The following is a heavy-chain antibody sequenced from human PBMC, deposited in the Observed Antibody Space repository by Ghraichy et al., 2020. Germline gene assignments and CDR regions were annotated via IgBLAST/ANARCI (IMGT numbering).Heavy chain of an antibody. Sequence: GGSLRLSCAASGFNFRDYYMSWIRQAPGKGLEWVSLISRNGRDTNYADSVRGRFTISRDNAKNALFLQVNTLRAEDTAVYYCVREGQALGKSGFDLCGQGTPVTVSS. CDR3: VREGQALGKSGFDL. J-gene: IGHJ5*02. D-gene: IGHD6-25*01. CDR2: ISRNGRDT. V-gene: IGHV3-11*06. CDR1: GFNFRDYY.